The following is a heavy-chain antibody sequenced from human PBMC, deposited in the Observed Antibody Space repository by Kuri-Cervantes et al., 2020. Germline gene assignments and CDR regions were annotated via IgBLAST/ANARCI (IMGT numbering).Heavy chain of an antibody. V-gene: IGHV3-30*02. J-gene: IGHJ3*02. D-gene: IGHD3-16*01. Sequence: GESLKISCAASGFTFGTYVMSWVRQAPGKGLEWVAFVRYDGSNKYYEDSVKGRFTISRDNSKNTLYLQMNSLRTEDTAVYYCAKEGDSRGGGFDIWGQGTMVTVSS. CDR3: AKEGDSRGGGFDI. CDR1: GFTFGTYV. CDR2: VRYDGSNK.